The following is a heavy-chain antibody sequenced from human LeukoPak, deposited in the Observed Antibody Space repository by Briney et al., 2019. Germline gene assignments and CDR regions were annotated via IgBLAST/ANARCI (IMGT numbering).Heavy chain of an antibody. CDR1: GGSISSGSYY. Sequence: PSETLSLTCTVSGGSISSGSYYWSWSRQPAGKGLEWIGRIYTSGSTNYNPSLKSRVTISVDTSKNQFSLKLSSVTAADTAVYYCARTVTTYYFDYWGQGTLVTVSS. V-gene: IGHV4-61*02. J-gene: IGHJ4*02. CDR2: IYTSGST. CDR3: ARTVTTYYFDY. D-gene: IGHD4-11*01.